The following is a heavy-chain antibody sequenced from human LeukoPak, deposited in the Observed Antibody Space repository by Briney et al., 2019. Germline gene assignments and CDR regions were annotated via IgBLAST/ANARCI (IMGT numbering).Heavy chain of an antibody. CDR2: INRDGGAQ. CDR3: ARDGIPTYAFDI. Sequence: GGSLRLSCSASGFTFSSYWMGWVRQAPGKELEWMANINRDGGAQNYVDPVKGRFTISRDNAKNSLFLQMNNLRAEDTALYYCARDGIPTYAFDIWGQGTMVTVSP. D-gene: IGHD1-26*01. V-gene: IGHV3-7*01. J-gene: IGHJ3*02. CDR1: GFTFSSYW.